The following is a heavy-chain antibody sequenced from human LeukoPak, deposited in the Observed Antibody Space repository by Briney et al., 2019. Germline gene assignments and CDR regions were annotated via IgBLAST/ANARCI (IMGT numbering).Heavy chain of an antibody. J-gene: IGHJ4*02. D-gene: IGHD2-2*01. V-gene: IGHV1-2*02. CDR1: GYTFTGYY. Sequence: ASVKVSCKASGYTFTGYYMHWVRQAPGQGLEWMGWINPNSGGTNYAQKFQGRVTMTRDTSISTAYMELSRLRSDDTAVYFCARRVADTSWYYLDSWGQGTLVTVSS. CDR2: INPNSGGT. CDR3: ARRVADTSWYYLDS.